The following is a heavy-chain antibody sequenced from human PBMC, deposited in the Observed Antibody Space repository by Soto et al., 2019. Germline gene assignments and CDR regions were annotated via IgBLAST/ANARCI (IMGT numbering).Heavy chain of an antibody. CDR3: ARGAYYYDSSGYPFYGMDV. Sequence: GESLKISCKGSGYSFTSYWIGWVRQMPGKGLEWMGIIYPGDSDTRYSPSFQGQVTISADKSISTAYLQWSSLKASDTAMYYCARGAYYYDSSGYPFYGMDVWRQGTTVTVSS. J-gene: IGHJ6*02. D-gene: IGHD3-22*01. V-gene: IGHV5-51*01. CDR1: GYSFTSYW. CDR2: IYPGDSDT.